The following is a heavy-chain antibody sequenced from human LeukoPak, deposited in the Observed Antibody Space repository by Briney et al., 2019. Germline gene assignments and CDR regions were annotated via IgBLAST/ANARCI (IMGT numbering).Heavy chain of an antibody. CDR1: GYTFTSLD. CDR3: ALISYCTSITCYFLDY. D-gene: IGHD2-2*01. V-gene: IGHV1-8*03. J-gene: IGHJ4*02. Sequence: GASVKVSCKASGYTFTSLDINWVRQATGQGLEWMGWMNPNSGYTGYAQQFQGRVTITRNTSISTAYMELSSLRSEDTAVYYCALISYCTSITCYFLDYWGQGTLVTVSS. CDR2: MNPNSGYT.